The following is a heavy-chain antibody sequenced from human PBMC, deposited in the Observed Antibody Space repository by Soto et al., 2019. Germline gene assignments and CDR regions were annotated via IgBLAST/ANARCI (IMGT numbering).Heavy chain of an antibody. D-gene: IGHD3-22*01. V-gene: IGHV1-69*01. J-gene: IGHJ3*02. CDR2: IIPIFSTP. CDR1: GGTFSSYA. Sequence: QVQLVQSGAEVKKPGSSVKVSCKASGGTFSSYAISWVRQAPGQGLEWMGGIIPIFSTPNYAQKFQGGVTITADESTSTAYMELSSLRAEDMAVYFWARDNGQRDYYDRRLDAFDIWGQGPMVTVSS. CDR3: ARDNGQRDYYDRRLDAFDI.